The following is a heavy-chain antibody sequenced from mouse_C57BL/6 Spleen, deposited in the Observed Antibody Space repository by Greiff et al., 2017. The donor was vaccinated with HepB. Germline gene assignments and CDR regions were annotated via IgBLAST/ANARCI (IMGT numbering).Heavy chain of an antibody. Sequence: EVHLVESGGGLVKPGGSLKLSCAASGFTFSSYAMSWVRQTPEKRLEWVATIIDGGSYTYYPDNVKGRFTFSRDNAKNNLYLQMSHLKSEDTAMYYCARDRGWTAQPKAYFDYWGQGTTLTVSS. CDR3: ARDRGWTAQPKAYFDY. CDR1: GFTFSSYA. V-gene: IGHV5-4*01. D-gene: IGHD3-2*02. J-gene: IGHJ2*01. CDR2: IIDGGSYT.